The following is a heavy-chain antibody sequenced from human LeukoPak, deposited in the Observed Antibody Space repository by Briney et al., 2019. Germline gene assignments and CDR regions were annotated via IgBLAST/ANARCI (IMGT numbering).Heavy chain of an antibody. CDR2: IYPGDSDT. CDR3: AGPHYDILTGYLAPNAFDI. J-gene: IGHJ3*02. D-gene: IGHD3-9*01. Sequence: GESLKISCKGSGYSFTSYWIGWVRQMPGKGLEWMGIIYPGDSDTRYSPSFQGQVTISADKSISTAYLQWSSLKASDTAMYYCAGPHYDILTGYLAPNAFDIWGQGTMVTVSS. V-gene: IGHV5-51*01. CDR1: GYSFTSYW.